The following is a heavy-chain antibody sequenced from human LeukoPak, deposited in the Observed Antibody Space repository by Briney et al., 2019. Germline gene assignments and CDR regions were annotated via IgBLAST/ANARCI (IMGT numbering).Heavy chain of an antibody. CDR3: STLTSRGLSDS. V-gene: IGHV3-15*07. CDR2: IKSKADGETI. CDR1: GFTFTNAW. J-gene: IGHJ4*02. Sequence: GGSLRLSCAASGFTFTNAWMNWVRQAPGKGLEWVGRIKSKADGETIDYAAPVKGRFTFSRDDSKSMLYLQMNSLKSEDTAVYYCSTLTSRGLSDSWGQGTLVTVSS. D-gene: IGHD1-20*01.